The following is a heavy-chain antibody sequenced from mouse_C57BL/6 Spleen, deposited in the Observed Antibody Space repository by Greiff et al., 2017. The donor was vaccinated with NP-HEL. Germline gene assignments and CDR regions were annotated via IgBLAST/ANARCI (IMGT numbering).Heavy chain of an antibody. CDR2: IDPNSGGT. V-gene: IGHV1-72*01. D-gene: IGHD2-14*01. J-gene: IGHJ1*03. Sequence: QVQLQQPGAELVKPGASVKLSCKASGYTFTSYWMHWVKQRPGRGLEGIGRIDPNSGGTKYNEKFKSKATLTVDKPSSTAYMQLSSLTSEGSAVYYCASEARYDPDWYFDVWGTGTTVTVSS. CDR1: GYTFTSYW. CDR3: ASEARYDPDWYFDV.